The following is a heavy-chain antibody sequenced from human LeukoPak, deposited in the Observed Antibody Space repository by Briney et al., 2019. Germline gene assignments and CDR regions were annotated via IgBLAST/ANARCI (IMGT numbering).Heavy chain of an antibody. CDR2: IYYSGST. CDR1: GGSISSSSYY. J-gene: IGHJ5*02. V-gene: IGHV4-39*01. CDR3: ARHITGYNWFDP. D-gene: IGHD3-10*01. Sequence: PSETLSLTCTVSGGSISSSSYYGGWIRQPPGKGLEWIGSIYYSGSTYYNPSLKSRVTISVDTSKNQFSLKLSSVTAADTAVYYCARHITGYNWFDPWGQGTLVTVSS.